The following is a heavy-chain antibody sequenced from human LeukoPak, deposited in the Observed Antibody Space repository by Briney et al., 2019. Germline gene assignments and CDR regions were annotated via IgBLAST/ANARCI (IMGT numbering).Heavy chain of an antibody. Sequence: PSETLSLTCAVYGGSFSSYYWSWIRQPPGKGLEWIRYIYYSGSTNYNPSLKSRVTISVDTSKNQFSLKLSPVTAADTAVYYCARVPPVVVITRSYWYFDLWGRGTLVTVSS. D-gene: IGHD3-22*01. V-gene: IGHV4-59*01. J-gene: IGHJ2*01. CDR2: IYYSGST. CDR1: GGSFSSYY. CDR3: ARVPPVVVITRSYWYFDL.